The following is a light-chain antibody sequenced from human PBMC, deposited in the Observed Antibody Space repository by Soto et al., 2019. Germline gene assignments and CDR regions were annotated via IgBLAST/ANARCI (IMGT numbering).Light chain of an antibody. V-gene: IGKV1-39*01. CDR1: QSISSY. CDR2: AAS. J-gene: IGKJ2*01. CDR3: QQSYSTPYT. Sequence: DIQMTQSPPSLSASVGDRVTITCRASQSISSYLNWYQQKPGKAPKLLIYAASSLQRGVPSRFSGSGSGTDFTLTISSLQPEDFATYYCQQSYSTPYTFGQGTKVDIK.